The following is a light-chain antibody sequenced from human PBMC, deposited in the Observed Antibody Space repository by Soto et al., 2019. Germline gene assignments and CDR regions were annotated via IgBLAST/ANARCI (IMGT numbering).Light chain of an antibody. CDR2: DTS. Sequence: EIVLTQSPATLSLSPGERATLSCRASLSVSSYLAWYQQKPGQAPRLLIYDTSNRATGIPARFSGSGFGTDFTRTISGLEPEDFAVYYCQQRSNWPPGGTFGQGTKLEIK. J-gene: IGKJ2*01. V-gene: IGKV3-11*01. CDR1: LSVSSY. CDR3: QQRSNWPPGGT.